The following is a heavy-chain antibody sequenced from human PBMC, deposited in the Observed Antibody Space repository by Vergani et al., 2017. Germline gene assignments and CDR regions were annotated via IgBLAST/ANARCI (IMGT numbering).Heavy chain of an antibody. CDR3: AKGAQPVNYFDSRFDS. J-gene: IGHJ4*02. CDR1: GFIFNNYA. Sequence: HLLESGGGLVQPGGSLRLSCAASGFIFNNYAMNWVRQAPGKGPEWVSGIAGRGDSTDNADSVKGRFTISRDNSKNTLYLQMNSLRAEDTAIYYCAKGAQPVNYFDSRFDSWGQGTLVVVSS. D-gene: IGHD3-22*01. CDR2: IAGRGDST. V-gene: IGHV3-23*01.